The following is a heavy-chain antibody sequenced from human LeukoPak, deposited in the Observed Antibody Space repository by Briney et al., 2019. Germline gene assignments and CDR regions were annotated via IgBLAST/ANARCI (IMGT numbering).Heavy chain of an antibody. Sequence: SETLSLTCTVSGGSISSSSYYWGWIRQPPGKGLEWIGSIYYSGSTYYNPSLKSRVTISVDTSKNQFSLKLSSVTAADTAVYYCARRPAAGTANWFDPWGQGTLVTVSS. CDR2: IYYSGST. D-gene: IGHD6-13*01. CDR3: ARRPAAGTANWFDP. CDR1: GGSISSSSYY. J-gene: IGHJ5*02. V-gene: IGHV4-39*07.